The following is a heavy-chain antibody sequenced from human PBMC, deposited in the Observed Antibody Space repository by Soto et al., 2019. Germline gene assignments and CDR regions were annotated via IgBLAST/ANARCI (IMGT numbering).Heavy chain of an antibody. V-gene: IGHV4-34*01. D-gene: IGHD6-6*01. CDR2: INHSGST. CDR3: ARVGWSIEVRPFDY. J-gene: IGHJ4*02. CDR1: GGSFSGYY. Sequence: PSETLSLSCAVYGGSFSGYYWSWIRQPPGKGLEWIGEINHSGSTNYNPSLKSRVTISVDTSKNQFSLKLSSVTAADTAVYYCARVGWSIEVRPFDYWGKGTLATVSS.